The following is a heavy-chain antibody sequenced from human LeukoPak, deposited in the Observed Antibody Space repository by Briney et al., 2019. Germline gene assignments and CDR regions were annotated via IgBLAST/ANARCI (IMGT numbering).Heavy chain of an antibody. D-gene: IGHD3-22*01. CDR3: ARERVTMIVVVGTSPDAFDI. V-gene: IGHV1-69*05. Sequence: ASVKVSCKASGGTFSSYTISWVRQAPGQGLEWMGRIIPIFGTANYAQKFQGRVTITTDESTSTAYMELSSLRSEDTAVYYCARERVTMIVVVGTSPDAFDIWGQGTMATVSS. CDR2: IIPIFGTA. J-gene: IGHJ3*02. CDR1: GGTFSSYT.